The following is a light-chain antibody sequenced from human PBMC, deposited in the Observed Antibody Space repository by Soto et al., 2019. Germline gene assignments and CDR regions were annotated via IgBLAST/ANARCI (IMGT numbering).Light chain of an antibody. CDR2: GAS. Sequence: IVLTQSPGTLSLSPGQRATLSCRASQRLSSSYLAWYQQRAGQAPRLLIYGASTRATGIPDMFSGSGSGTDFTLTISRLEPEDFAVYYCQHYETSLLTFSGGTKV. V-gene: IGKV3-20*01. CDR3: QHYETSLLT. J-gene: IGKJ4*01. CDR1: QRLSSSY.